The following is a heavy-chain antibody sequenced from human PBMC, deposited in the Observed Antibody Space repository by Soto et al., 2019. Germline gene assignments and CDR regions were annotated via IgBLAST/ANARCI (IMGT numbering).Heavy chain of an antibody. J-gene: IGHJ3*02. CDR1: GDSISSSY. CDR3: ARLFPFYDFLTGSQLYAFDI. CDR2: IYYSGST. D-gene: IGHD3-9*01. V-gene: IGHV4-59*01. Sequence: QVQLQESGPGLVKPSETLSLTCTVSGDSISSSYWSWIRQPPGKGLEWIGYIYYSGSTNYNPSLTSRVAISVDTSRNQFALKLSSVTAADTAVFYCARLFPFYDFLTGSQLYAFDIWGQGTMVTVS.